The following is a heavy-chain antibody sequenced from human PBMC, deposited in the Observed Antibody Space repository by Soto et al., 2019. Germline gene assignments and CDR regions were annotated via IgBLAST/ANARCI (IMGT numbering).Heavy chain of an antibody. CDR2: IWHDGYTT. CDR3: ARDGSHHYVYY. Sequence: LVESGGGVAQPGRSLRLSCTTSGFDFSPSGMHWVRQAPGKGLEWVAIIWHDGYTTYYADSVKGRFTVSRDNSQNTLYLQMNSLIDEDTAVYYFARDGSHHYVYYWGQGTLVTVSS. V-gene: IGHV3-33*01. J-gene: IGHJ4*02. D-gene: IGHD3-10*02. CDR1: GFDFSPSG.